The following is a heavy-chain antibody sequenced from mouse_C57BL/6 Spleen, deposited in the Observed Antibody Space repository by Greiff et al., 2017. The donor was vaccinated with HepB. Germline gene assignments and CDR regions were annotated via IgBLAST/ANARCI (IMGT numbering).Heavy chain of an antibody. CDR3: ARPSYYSRDEEGDMDY. CDR1: GFTFTDYG. D-gene: IGHD2-5*01. J-gene: IGHJ4*01. Sequence: EVQLLESGGGLVKPGGSLKLSCTASGFTFTDYGMHWVRQAPEKGLEWVAYISSRSSTIYYADNGKGRFTISRDNAKNTLFMQMTSLRSEDTAMYYCARPSYYSRDEEGDMDYWGQGTSVTVSS. CDR2: ISSRSSTI. V-gene: IGHV5-17*01.